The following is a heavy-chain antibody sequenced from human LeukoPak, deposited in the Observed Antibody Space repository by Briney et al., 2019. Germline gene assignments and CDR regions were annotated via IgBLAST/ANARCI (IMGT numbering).Heavy chain of an antibody. CDR2: IKPNSGGT. J-gene: IGHJ3*01. CDR1: GYSFTDYF. V-gene: IGHV1-2*02. Sequence: ASVKVSCKASGYSFTDYFIHWVRQAPGQGLEWMGWIKPNSGGTHYVQMFQGRVTMTRDTSISTVYMDLSNHKYDDTAVYYCATVHGGRELDAFDFWGQGTMLTVSS. D-gene: IGHD1-7*01. CDR3: ATVHGGRELDAFDF.